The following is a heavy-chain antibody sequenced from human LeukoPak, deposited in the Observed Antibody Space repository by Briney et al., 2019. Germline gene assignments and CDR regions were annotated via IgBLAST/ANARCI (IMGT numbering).Heavy chain of an antibody. CDR3: ARGGSSGWYHQGVWFDP. CDR2: IFYSGST. Sequence: PSETLSLTCTVSGGSISSSSYYWGWLRQPQGKGLKWIGSIFYSGSTYYSPSLKSRVTISVDTSKNQFSLKLSSVTAADTAVYYCARGGSSGWYHQGVWFDPWGQGTLVTVSS. J-gene: IGHJ5*02. D-gene: IGHD6-19*01. V-gene: IGHV4-39*01. CDR1: GGSISSSSYY.